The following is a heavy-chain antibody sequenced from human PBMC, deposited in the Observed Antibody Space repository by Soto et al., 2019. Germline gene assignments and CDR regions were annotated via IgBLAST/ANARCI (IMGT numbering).Heavy chain of an antibody. CDR2: IIPIVGAG. Sequence: SVKVSCKASGGSFSSYAISWVRQAPGQGLEWMGGIIPIVGAGNYAQNFQGRVTITADESTSTAYMELSSLRSEDTAMYYCARDLRAAGRPGMDVWGQGTTVTVSS. V-gene: IGHV1-69*13. J-gene: IGHJ6*02. CDR3: ARDLRAAGRPGMDV. D-gene: IGHD6-13*01. CDR1: GGSFSSYA.